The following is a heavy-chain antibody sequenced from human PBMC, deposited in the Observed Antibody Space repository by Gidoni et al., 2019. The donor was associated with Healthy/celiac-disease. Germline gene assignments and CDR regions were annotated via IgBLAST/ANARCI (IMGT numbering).Heavy chain of an antibody. J-gene: IGHJ4*02. CDR2: ISSSSSTI. V-gene: IGHV3-48*01. D-gene: IGHD5-12*01. Sequence: EVQLVESGGGVVQPGGSLRLSCAASGVTFSSYSMNWVRQAPGKGLGWVSYISSSSSTIYYADSVKGRFTVSRDNAKNSLYLQMNSLRAEDTAVYYCARAGDGYNSYYFDYWGQGTLVTVSS. CDR1: GVTFSSYS. CDR3: ARAGDGYNSYYFDY.